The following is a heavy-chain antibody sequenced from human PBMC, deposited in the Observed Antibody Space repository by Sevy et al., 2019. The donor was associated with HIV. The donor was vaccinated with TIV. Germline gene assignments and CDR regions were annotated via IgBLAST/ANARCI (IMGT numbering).Heavy chain of an antibody. CDR3: ATPNNSGSYYYGMDV. Sequence: ASVKVSCKVSGYTLTELSMHWVRQAPGKGLEWMGGFDPEDGETIYAQKFQGRVTMTEDTSTDTAHMELSSLRSEDTAVYYCATPNNSGSYYYGMDVWGQGTTVTVSS. V-gene: IGHV1-24*01. CDR1: GYTLTELS. J-gene: IGHJ6*02. D-gene: IGHD1-26*01. CDR2: FDPEDGET.